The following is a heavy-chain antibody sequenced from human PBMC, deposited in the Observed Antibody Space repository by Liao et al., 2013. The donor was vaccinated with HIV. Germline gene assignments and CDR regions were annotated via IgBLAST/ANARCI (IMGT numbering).Heavy chain of an antibody. Sequence: QVQLQESGPGLVKPSETLSLTCTVSGGSITSGDHYWSWIRQPAGKGLEWIGRIDTSGSINYNPSLKSRVTISVDTSKNQFSLKLSSVTAADTAVYYCARVDWEVNAFDIWGQGTMVTVSS. CDR2: IDTSGSI. D-gene: IGHD1-26*01. CDR1: GGSITSGDHY. J-gene: IGHJ3*02. V-gene: IGHV4-61*02. CDR3: ARVDWEVNAFDI.